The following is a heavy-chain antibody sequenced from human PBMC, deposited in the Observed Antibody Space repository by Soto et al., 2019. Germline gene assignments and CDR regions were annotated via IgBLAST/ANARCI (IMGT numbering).Heavy chain of an antibody. V-gene: IGHV4-59*01. J-gene: IGHJ6*02. CDR3: ARVSSGWHYYYYYGMDV. CDR1: GGSISSYY. CDR2: IYYSGST. Sequence: SETLSLTCTVSGGSISSYYWGWIRQPPGKGLEWIGYIYYSGSTNYNPSLKSRVTISVDTSKNQFSLKLSSVTAADTAVYYCARVSSGWHYYYYYGMDVWGQGTTVTVSS. D-gene: IGHD6-19*01.